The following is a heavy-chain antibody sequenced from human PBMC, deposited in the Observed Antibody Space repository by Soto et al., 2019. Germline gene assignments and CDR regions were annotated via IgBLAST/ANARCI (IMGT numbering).Heavy chain of an antibody. V-gene: IGHV1-69*01. J-gene: IGHJ6*02. D-gene: IGHD6-13*01. CDR1: GGTFSSYA. CDR3: ARHLGRAAGTGWRYYYYYGMDV. Sequence: QVQLVQSGAEVKKPGSSVKVSCKASGGTFSSYAIIWVRQAPGQGLEWMGGIIPIFGTANYAQKFQGRVTITADESTSTAYMELSSLRSEDTAVYYCARHLGRAAGTGWRYYYYYGMDVWGQGTTVTVSS. CDR2: IIPIFGTA.